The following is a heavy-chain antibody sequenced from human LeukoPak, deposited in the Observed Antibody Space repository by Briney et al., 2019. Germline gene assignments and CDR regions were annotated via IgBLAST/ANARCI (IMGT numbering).Heavy chain of an antibody. V-gene: IGHV3-11*01. Sequence: AGSLRLSCAAPGFTFSDYYLSWIRQAPGQGMELVSYISSSGSTIYYADPVQGRFTIFSVNATKYLYLQMISLIADDAAVYYSGSVVVEDNDYWGQGTLVTVSS. CDR1: GFTFSDYY. J-gene: IGHJ4*02. D-gene: IGHD2-15*01. CDR2: ISSSGSTI. CDR3: GSVVVEDNDY.